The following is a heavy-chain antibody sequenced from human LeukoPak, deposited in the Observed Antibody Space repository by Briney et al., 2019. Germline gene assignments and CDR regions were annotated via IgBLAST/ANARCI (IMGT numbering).Heavy chain of an antibody. CDR2: ISSSSSYI. D-gene: IGHD6-13*01. J-gene: IGHJ5*02. Sequence: GGSLRLSCAASGFTFSSYSMNWVRQAPGKGLEWVSSISSSSSYIYYADSVKGRFTISRDNAKNSLYLQMNSLRAEDTAVYYCARAPPYSSTWYGWFDPWGPGTLVTVSS. CDR3: ARAPPYSSTWYGWFDP. V-gene: IGHV3-21*01. CDR1: GFTFSSYS.